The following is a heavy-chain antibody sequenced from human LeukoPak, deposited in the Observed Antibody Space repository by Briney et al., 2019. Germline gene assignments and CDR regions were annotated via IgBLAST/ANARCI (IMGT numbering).Heavy chain of an antibody. Sequence: GASVKVSCKASGYTFSSYGFTWVRQAPGQGLEWMGWISAYNGNTKYTQTLQGRVTMTTDTSTSTAYMELRSLRSDDTAVYYCARDFAAAGTWGHWGQGTLVIVSS. CDR1: GYTFSSYG. J-gene: IGHJ4*02. CDR2: ISAYNGNT. D-gene: IGHD6-13*01. CDR3: ARDFAAAGTWGH. V-gene: IGHV1-18*01.